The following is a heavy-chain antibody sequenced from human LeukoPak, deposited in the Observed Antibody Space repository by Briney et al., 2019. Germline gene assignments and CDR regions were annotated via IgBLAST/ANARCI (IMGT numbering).Heavy chain of an antibody. CDR2: ISGSGGST. D-gene: IGHD1-26*01. V-gene: IGHV3-23*01. Sequence: GGSLRLSCAASGFTFSSYAMSWARQAPGKGLEWVSAISGSGGSTYYADSVKGRFTISRDNSKNTLYLQMNSLRAEDTAVYYCAKLPRRELLLFYYWGQGTLVTVSS. CDR1: GFTFSSYA. CDR3: AKLPRRELLLFYY. J-gene: IGHJ4*02.